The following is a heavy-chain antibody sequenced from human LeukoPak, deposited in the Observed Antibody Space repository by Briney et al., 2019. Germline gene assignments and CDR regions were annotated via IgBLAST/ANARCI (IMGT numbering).Heavy chain of an antibody. J-gene: IGHJ4*02. V-gene: IGHV3-23*01. CDR3: AIKPRAYCSSTSCYSFDY. D-gene: IGHD2-2*01. CDR2: ISGGGGTT. Sequence: GGSLRLSCAASGFTFSGYAMSWVRQAPGKGLEWVSSISGGGGTTYYADSVKGRFTISRDNSKNTLYLQMNSLRAEDTAVYCCAIKPRAYCSSTSCYSFDYWGQGTLVTVPS. CDR1: GFTFSGYA.